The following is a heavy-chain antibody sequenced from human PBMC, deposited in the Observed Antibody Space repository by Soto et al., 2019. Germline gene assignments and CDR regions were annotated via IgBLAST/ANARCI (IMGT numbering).Heavy chain of an antibody. V-gene: IGHV4-34*01. D-gene: IGHD2-21*02. CDR1: GGSFSGYY. CDR2: INHSGST. Sequence: SETLSLTCAVYGGSFSGYYWSWIRQPPGKGLEWIGEINHSGSTNYNPSLKSRVTISVDTSKNQFSLKLSSVTAADTAVYYCARANDFRNWFDPWGQGTLVTVSS. CDR3: ARANDFRNWFDP. J-gene: IGHJ5*02.